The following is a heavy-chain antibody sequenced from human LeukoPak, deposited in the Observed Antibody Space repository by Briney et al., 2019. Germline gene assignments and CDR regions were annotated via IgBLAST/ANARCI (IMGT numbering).Heavy chain of an antibody. J-gene: IGHJ4*02. D-gene: IGHD3-22*01. Sequence: PGGSLRLSCAASGFTFSSYGMSWVRQAPGKGLEWVSAISGSGGSTYYADSVKGRFTISRDNSKNTLYLQMNSLRAEDTAVYYCAKSDESSARGLWYFDYWGQGTLVTVSS. CDR3: AKSDESSARGLWYFDY. CDR2: ISGSGGST. CDR1: GFTFSSYG. V-gene: IGHV3-23*01.